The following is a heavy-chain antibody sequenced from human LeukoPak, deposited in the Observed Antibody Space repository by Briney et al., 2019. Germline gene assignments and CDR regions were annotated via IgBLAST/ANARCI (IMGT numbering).Heavy chain of an antibody. Sequence: ASVKVSCKASGYTFTGYYMHWVRQAPGQGLEWMGWINPNSGGTNYAQKFQGRVTMTRDTSISTAYMELSRLRSDDTAVYYCAREKITGTTSWFDPWDQGTLVTVSS. D-gene: IGHD1-7*01. CDR3: AREKITGTTSWFDP. V-gene: IGHV1-2*02. CDR2: INPNSGGT. J-gene: IGHJ5*02. CDR1: GYTFTGYY.